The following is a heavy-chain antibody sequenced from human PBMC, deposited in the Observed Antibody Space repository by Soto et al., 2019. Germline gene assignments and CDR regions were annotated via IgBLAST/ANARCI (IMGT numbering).Heavy chain of an antibody. Sequence: QVQLQESGPGLVKPSQTLSLTCTVSGGSISSGGYYWSWIRQHPGKGLEWIGYIYYSGSTYYNPSLQSRVTLSVDTSKNQCSLKLSSVTAADTAVYYCARVRYCRGGSCYPRFDPWGQGTLVTVSS. CDR2: IYYSGST. J-gene: IGHJ5*02. V-gene: IGHV4-31*03. D-gene: IGHD2-15*01. CDR3: ARVRYCRGGSCYPRFDP. CDR1: GGSISSGGYY.